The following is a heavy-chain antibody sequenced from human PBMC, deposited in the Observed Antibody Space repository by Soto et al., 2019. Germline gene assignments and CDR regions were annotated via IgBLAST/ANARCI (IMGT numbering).Heavy chain of an antibody. Sequence: GGSLRLSCAASGFTFSSYSMNWVRKAPGKGLESVSYICCSISTIYYAYSVKGRFTISRDNANNSLFLQMNSLRDEDTAVYYCSRVGFGYSGYDHNDRFGMDVWGQGTTVTVSS. CDR2: ICCSISTI. V-gene: IGHV3-48*02. D-gene: IGHD5-12*01. CDR1: GFTFSSYS. CDR3: SRVGFGYSGYDHNDRFGMDV. J-gene: IGHJ6*02.